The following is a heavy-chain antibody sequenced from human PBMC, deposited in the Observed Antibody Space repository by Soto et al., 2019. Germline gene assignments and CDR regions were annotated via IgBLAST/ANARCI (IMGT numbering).Heavy chain of an antibody. CDR2: IYYSGST. CDR1: GGCISSSSYD. V-gene: IGHV4-39*02. J-gene: IGHJ4*02. Sequence: EILPLTWNVAGGCISSSSYDWGWIRQPPGKGLEWIGSIYYSGSTYYNPSIKSRVTISVDTPKNHFSLKLSSVTAADTAVYYCARLGVGGVIVDYWGQGTLVTVSS. D-gene: IGHD3-16*01. CDR3: ARLGVGGVIVDY.